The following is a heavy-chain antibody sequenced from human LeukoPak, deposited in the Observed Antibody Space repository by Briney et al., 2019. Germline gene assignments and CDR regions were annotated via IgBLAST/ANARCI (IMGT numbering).Heavy chain of an antibody. D-gene: IGHD3-9*01. Sequence: VASVKVSCKASGYTFTSYGISWVRQAPGQGLEWMGWISAYNGNTNYAQKLQGRVTMTTDTSTSTAYMELRSLRSDDTAVYYCARDPSRRGYYDTLTGYYPHWGQGTLVTVSS. CDR2: ISAYNGNT. CDR3: ARDPSRRGYYDTLTGYYPH. J-gene: IGHJ4*02. V-gene: IGHV1-18*04. CDR1: GYTFTSYG.